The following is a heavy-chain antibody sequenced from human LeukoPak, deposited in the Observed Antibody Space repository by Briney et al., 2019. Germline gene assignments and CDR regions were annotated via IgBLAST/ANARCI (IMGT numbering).Heavy chain of an antibody. V-gene: IGHV3-9*01. CDR2: ISWNSGSI. Sequence: GGSLRPSCAASGFTFSSNAMSWVRQAPGKGLEWVSGISWNSGSIGYADSVTGRFTISRDNAKNSLYLQMNSLRAEDTAVYYCARDHSVAGLFENWGQGTLVTVSS. J-gene: IGHJ4*02. CDR1: GFTFSSNA. CDR3: ARDHSVAGLFEN. D-gene: IGHD6-19*01.